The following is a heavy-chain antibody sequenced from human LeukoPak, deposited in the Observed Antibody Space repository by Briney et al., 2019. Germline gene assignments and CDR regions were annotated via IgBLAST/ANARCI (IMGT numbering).Heavy chain of an antibody. Sequence: SETLSLTCAVYGGSFSGYYWSWIRQPPGKGLEWIGGIYYSGSTYYNPSLKSRVTISVDTSKNQFSLKLSSVTAADTAVYYCARHVSDYGDNAHFDLWGRGTLVTVSS. CDR1: GGSFSGYY. J-gene: IGHJ2*01. D-gene: IGHD4-17*01. V-gene: IGHV4-34*01. CDR3: ARHVSDYGDNAHFDL. CDR2: IYYSGST.